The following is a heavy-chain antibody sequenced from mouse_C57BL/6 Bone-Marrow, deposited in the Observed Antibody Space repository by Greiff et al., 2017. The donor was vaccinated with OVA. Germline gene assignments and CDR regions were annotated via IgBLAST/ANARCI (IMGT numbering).Heavy chain of an antibody. D-gene: IGHD1-3*01. CDR2: ILPGSGSN. V-gene: IGHV1-9*01. Sequence: VVKPGASVKLSCKATGHTFTGYWIEWVKQRPGHGLERIGGILPGSGSNKYNEKFKGKATFTADTSSNTAYTQLSSLTTEDSAIYYCAILNCGHDWGQGTTLTVSS. CDR1: GHTFTGYW. CDR3: AILNCGHD. J-gene: IGHJ2*01.